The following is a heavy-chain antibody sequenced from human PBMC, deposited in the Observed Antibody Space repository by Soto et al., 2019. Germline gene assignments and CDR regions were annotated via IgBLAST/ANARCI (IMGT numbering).Heavy chain of an antibody. CDR3: AREPPETPPDY. Sequence: ASVKVSCKTSGYTFSDYGISWVRQAPGQGLEWMGWISAKNGNTNFAQKFRGRVTMITDTSTNTVYMELRNLRLDDTAVYYCAREPPETPPDYWGQGTMVTVSS. V-gene: IGHV1-18*01. J-gene: IGHJ4*02. CDR1: GYTFSDYG. CDR2: ISAKNGNT.